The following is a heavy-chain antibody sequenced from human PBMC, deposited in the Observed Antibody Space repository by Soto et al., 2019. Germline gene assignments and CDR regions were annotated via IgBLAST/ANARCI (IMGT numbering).Heavy chain of an antibody. CDR2: ISAYNGNT. J-gene: IGHJ4*02. CDR1: GYTFTSYG. CDR3: ARDQPRMIAVAGGGGDY. V-gene: IGHV1-18*01. D-gene: IGHD6-19*01. Sequence: ASVKVSCKASGYTFTSYGISWVRQAPGQGLEWMGWISAYNGNTNYAQKLQGRVTMTTDTSTSTAYMELRSLRSDDTAVYYCARDQPRMIAVAGGGGDYWGQGTLVTVSS.